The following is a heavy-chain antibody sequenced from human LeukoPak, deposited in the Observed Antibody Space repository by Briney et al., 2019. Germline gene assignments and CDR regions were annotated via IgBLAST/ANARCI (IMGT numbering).Heavy chain of an antibody. CDR2: IKQDGSEK. CDR1: GFTFSSYW. CDR3: AKDIGAVAGYAFDI. D-gene: IGHD6-19*01. J-gene: IGHJ3*02. Sequence: PGGSLRLSCAASGFTFSSYWMSWVRQAPGKGLEWVANIKQDGSEKYYVDSVKGRFTISRDNAKNSLYLQMNSLRAEDMALYYCAKDIGAVAGYAFDIWGQGTMVTVSS. V-gene: IGHV3-7*03.